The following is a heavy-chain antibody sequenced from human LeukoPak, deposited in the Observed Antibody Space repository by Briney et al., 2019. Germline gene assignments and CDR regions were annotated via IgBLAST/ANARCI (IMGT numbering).Heavy chain of an antibody. CDR2: ISVSGGNT. V-gene: IGHV3-23*01. CDR1: RFTFNSYA. J-gene: IGHJ6*03. CDR3: ARSVLGLRNNYMGV. Sequence: PGGSLRLSCAAPRFTFNSYAMAWVRQAPGKGLDLVSTISVSGGNTYYADSVKGRFIISRDNSKNTLYLQMNSLRAEDTALYFCARSVLGLRNNYMGVWGKGATVT. D-gene: IGHD1-14*01.